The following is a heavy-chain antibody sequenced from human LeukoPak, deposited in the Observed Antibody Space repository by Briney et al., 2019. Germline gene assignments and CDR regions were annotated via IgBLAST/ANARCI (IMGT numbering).Heavy chain of an antibody. Sequence: PGGSLRLSCAASGFTFSSYAMTWVRQAPGKGLEWVSAISGSGGSTYYPDSVKGRFTVSRDNSKNTLYLQVNSLRADDTAVYYCAKPITPYYYYYYGMDVWGQGTTVTVSS. CDR3: AKPITPYYYYYYGMDV. CDR1: GFTFSSYA. J-gene: IGHJ6*02. CDR2: ISGSGGST. D-gene: IGHD1-20*01. V-gene: IGHV3-23*01.